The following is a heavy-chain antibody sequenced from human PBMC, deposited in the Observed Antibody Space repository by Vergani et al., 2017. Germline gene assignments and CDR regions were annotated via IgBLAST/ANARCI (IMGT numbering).Heavy chain of an antibody. CDR3: ASITSSGSYFWFDP. CDR1: GYSISSGYY. J-gene: IGHJ5*02. Sequence: QVQLQESGPGLVKPSETLSLTCAVSGYSISSGYYWGWIRQPPGKGLEWIGSIYHSGSTYYNQSLKSRVTISVDTSKNQFSLKLSSVTAADTAVYYCASITSSGSYFWFDPWGQGTLVTVSS. CDR2: IYHSGST. V-gene: IGHV4-38-2*01. D-gene: IGHD3-10*01.